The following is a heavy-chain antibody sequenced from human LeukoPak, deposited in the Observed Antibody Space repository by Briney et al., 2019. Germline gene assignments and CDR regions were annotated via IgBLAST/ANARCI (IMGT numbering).Heavy chain of an antibody. V-gene: IGHV1-8*01. D-gene: IGHD6-19*01. J-gene: IGHJ4*02. CDR3: ARGGYSSGWYVH. CDR2: MNPNSGNT. CDR1: GYTFTSYD. Sequence: ASVKVSCKASGYTFTSYDINWVRQATGKGLEWMGWMNPNSGNTGYAQKFQGRVTMTRNTSISTAYMELSSLRSEDTAVYYCARGGYSSGWYVHWGQGTLVTVSS.